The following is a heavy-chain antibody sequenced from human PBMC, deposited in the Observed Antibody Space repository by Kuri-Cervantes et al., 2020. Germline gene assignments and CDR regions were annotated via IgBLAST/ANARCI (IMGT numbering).Heavy chain of an antibody. V-gene: IGHV3-21*01. D-gene: IGHD2-15*01. CDR1: GFTFSSYS. CDR3: ARRGVGASLHYYYYGMDV. J-gene: IGHJ6*02. Sequence: GESLKISCAASGFTFSSYSMNWVRQAPGKGLEWVSSISSSSSYIYYADSVKGRFTISRDNAKNSLYLQMNSLRAEDTAVYYCARRGVGASLHYYYYGMDVWGQGTTVTVSS. CDR2: ISSSSSYI.